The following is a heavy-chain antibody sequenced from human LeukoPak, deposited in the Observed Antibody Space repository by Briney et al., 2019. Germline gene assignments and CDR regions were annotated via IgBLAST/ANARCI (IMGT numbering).Heavy chain of an antibody. CDR2: IYHSGST. D-gene: IGHD3-10*01. CDR1: GYSISSGYY. V-gene: IGHV4-38-2*02. Sequence: PSETLSLTCTVSGYSISSGYYWGWIRQPPGKGLEWIGNIYHSGSTYYNPSLKSRVTISVDTSKNQFSLKLSSVTAPDTAVYYCARDRGSESDWYYFDYWGQGTLVTVSS. J-gene: IGHJ4*02. CDR3: ARDRGSESDWYYFDY.